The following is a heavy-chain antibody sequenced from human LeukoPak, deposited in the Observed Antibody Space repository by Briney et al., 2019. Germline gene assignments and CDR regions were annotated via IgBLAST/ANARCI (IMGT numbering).Heavy chain of an antibody. CDR3: AKDLTGYYDSSGYPDAFDI. V-gene: IGHV3-23*01. CDR1: GFTFSSYA. CDR2: ISGSGGST. D-gene: IGHD3-22*01. Sequence: GGSLRLSCAASGFTFSSYAMSWVCQAPGKGLEWVSAISGSGGSTYYADSVKGRFTISRDNSKNTLYLQMNSLRAEDTAVYYCAKDLTGYYDSSGYPDAFDIWGQGTMVTVSS. J-gene: IGHJ3*02.